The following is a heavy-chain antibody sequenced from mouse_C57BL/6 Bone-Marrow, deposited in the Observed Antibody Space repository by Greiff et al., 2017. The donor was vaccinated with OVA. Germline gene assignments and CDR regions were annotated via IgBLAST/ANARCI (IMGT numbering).Heavy chain of an antibody. V-gene: IGHV10-1*01. CDR3: VRHADGYDPYYAMDY. CDR2: IRSKSNNYAT. J-gene: IGHJ4*01. D-gene: IGHD2-2*01. Sequence: EVQLQESGGGLVQPKGSLKLSCAASGFSFNTYAMNWVRQAPGKGLEWVARIRSKSNNYATYYADSVKDRFTISRDDSESMLYLQMNNLKTEDTAMYYCVRHADGYDPYYAMDYWGQGTSVTVSS. CDR1: GFSFNTYA.